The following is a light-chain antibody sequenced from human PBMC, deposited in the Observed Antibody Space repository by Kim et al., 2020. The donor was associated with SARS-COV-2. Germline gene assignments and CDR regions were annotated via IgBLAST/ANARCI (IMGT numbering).Light chain of an antibody. CDR2: GAS. CDR1: QSVSSSY. J-gene: IGKJ4*01. CDR3: QQYGYSLS. V-gene: IGKV3-20*01. Sequence: WYPGERATLSCRASQSVSSSYLAWYQLKPGQAPRLLIYGASSRATGIPDRFSGSGSGTDFTLTISRLEPEDVAVYYCQQYGYSLSFGGGTKVDIK.